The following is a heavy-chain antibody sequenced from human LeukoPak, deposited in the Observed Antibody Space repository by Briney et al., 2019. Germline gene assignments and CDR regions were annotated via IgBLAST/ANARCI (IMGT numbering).Heavy chain of an antibody. V-gene: IGHV4-39*01. J-gene: IGHJ4*02. D-gene: IGHD3-22*01. CDR1: GGSISSYY. CDR3: AIAYYYDSSGYRK. Sequence: PSETLSLTCTVSGGSISSYYWGWIRQPPGKGLEWIGSIYYSGSTYYNPSLKSRVTISVDTSKNQFSLKLSSVTAADTAVYYCAIAYYYDSSGYRKWGQGTLVTVSS. CDR2: IYYSGST.